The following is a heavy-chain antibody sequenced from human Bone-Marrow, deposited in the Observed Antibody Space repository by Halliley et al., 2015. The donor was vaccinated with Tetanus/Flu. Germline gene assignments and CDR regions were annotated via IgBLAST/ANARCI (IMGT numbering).Heavy chain of an antibody. Sequence: ISGNGDQTYYADSVRGRFTIFRDNSKNTLYLQMNSLRAEDTAVYYCVKDGADRFDNYSYDLDVWGQGTTVTVSS. J-gene: IGHJ6*02. V-gene: IGHV3-23*01. CDR3: VKDGADRFDNYSYDLDV. CDR2: ISGNGDQT. D-gene: IGHD3-22*01.